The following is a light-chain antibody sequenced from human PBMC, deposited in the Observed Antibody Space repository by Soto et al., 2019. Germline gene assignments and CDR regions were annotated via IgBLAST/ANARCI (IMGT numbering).Light chain of an antibody. V-gene: IGLV2-14*01. CDR1: SSDVGGYNY. J-gene: IGLJ1*01. Sequence: QSVLTQPASVSGSPGQSITISCTGTSSDVGGYNYVSWYQQHPGKAPKLMIYAVTDRPSGVSSRFSGSKSGNTASLTISGLQAEDEADYYCQSYDNSLSVYVFGTGTKVTV. CDR3: QSYDNSLSVYV. CDR2: AVT.